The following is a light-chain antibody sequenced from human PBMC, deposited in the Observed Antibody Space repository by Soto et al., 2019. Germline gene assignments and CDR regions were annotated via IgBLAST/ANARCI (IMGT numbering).Light chain of an antibody. V-gene: IGKV3-11*01. J-gene: IGKJ4*01. CDR1: QSVNSQ. CDR3: QQRSDWPLLT. CDR2: DAS. Sequence: EILLTQSPATLSLSPGDRATLSCRASQSVNSQLAWYQQKPGQAPRLLIYDASNRATGIPARFSGSGSGTDFTLTISSLEPEDFAIYYWQQRSDWPLLTFGGGTTVDIK.